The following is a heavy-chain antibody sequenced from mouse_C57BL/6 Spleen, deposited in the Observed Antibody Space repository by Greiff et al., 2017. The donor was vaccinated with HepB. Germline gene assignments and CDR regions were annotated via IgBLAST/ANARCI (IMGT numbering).Heavy chain of an antibody. Sequence: EVQLQQSGPELVKPGDSVKISCKASGYSFTGYFMNWVMQSHGKSLEWIGRINPYNGDTFYNQKFKGKATLTVDKSSSTAHMELRSLTSEDSAVYYCARSQGGDYAMDYWGQGTSVTVSS. V-gene: IGHV1-20*01. CDR2: INPYNGDT. CDR3: ARSQGGDYAMDY. CDR1: GYSFTGYF. J-gene: IGHJ4*01.